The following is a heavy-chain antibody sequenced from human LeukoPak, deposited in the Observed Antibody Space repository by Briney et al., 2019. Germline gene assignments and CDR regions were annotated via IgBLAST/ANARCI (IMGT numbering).Heavy chain of an antibody. CDR2: MYYSGGA. CDR1: RGSISNYY. J-gene: IGHJ4*02. D-gene: IGHD6-19*01. V-gene: IGHV4-59*01. CDR3: ARGAYSSGWSSPYFDS. Sequence: SETLSLTGTVSRGSISNYYWSWIRQPPGKGLEWIGYMYYSGGANYNPSLKSRVTISLDTSKNQVSLKVSSVTAADTAVYYCARGAYSSGWSSPYFDSWGQGTLVTVSS.